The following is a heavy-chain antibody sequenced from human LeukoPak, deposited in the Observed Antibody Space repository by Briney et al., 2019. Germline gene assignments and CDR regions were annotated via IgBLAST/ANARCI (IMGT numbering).Heavy chain of an antibody. J-gene: IGHJ3*02. CDR3: AEEGTNAFDI. D-gene: IGHD3-10*01. V-gene: IGHV1-69*13. CDR1: GGTFSGYA. Sequence: SVKVSCKASGGTFSGYAISWVRQAPGQGLEWMGGIIPIFGTANYAQKFQGRVTITADESTSTAYMELSSLRSEDTAVYYCAEEGTNAFDIWGQGTMVTVSS. CDR2: IIPIFGTA.